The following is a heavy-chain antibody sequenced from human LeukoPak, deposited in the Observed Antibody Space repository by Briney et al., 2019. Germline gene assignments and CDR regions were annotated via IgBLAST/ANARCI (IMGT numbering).Heavy chain of an antibody. D-gene: IGHD3-10*01. CDR3: AKDIERVRGVINPAFDY. CDR2: ISWNSGSI. Sequence: PGRSLRLSCAASGFTFDDYAMHWVRQAPGKGLEWVSGISWNSGSIGYADSVKGRFTISRDNAKNSLYLQMNSLRAEDTALYYCAKDIERVRGVINPAFDYWGQGTLVTVSS. J-gene: IGHJ4*02. V-gene: IGHV3-9*01. CDR1: GFTFDDYA.